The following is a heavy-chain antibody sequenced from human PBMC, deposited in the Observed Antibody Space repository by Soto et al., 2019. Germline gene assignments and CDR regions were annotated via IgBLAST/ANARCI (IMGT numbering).Heavy chain of an antibody. CDR1: GFRFADYT. CDR2: LTWNSESI. D-gene: IGHD5-18*01. CDR3: AKGAISVTLNWFDP. V-gene: IGHV3-9*01. J-gene: IGHJ5*02. Sequence: EVQLVESGGGLVQPGRSLRLSCAASGFRFADYTMHWVRQAPGKGLEWVSGLTWNSESIAYADSVKGRFTISRDNAKNSLYLQMNSLRAEDTAFYFCAKGAISVTLNWFDPWGQGTLVTVSS.